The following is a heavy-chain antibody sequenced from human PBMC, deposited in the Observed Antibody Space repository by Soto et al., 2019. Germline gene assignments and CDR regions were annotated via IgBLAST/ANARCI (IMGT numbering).Heavy chain of an antibody. Sequence: GGSLTLSCAASGFTFSTYGMHWVRQAPGKGLEWVAVVSFDGNKKYYANSVKDRFTVSRDNSKNTLYLQMNSLRAEDTAVYYSARGHGRGGWYHYYYYYGMDVWGQGTTVTVSS. CDR3: ARGHGRGGWYHYYYYYGMDV. CDR2: VSFDGNKK. CDR1: GFTFSTYG. V-gene: IGHV3-30*19. D-gene: IGHD6-19*01. J-gene: IGHJ6*02.